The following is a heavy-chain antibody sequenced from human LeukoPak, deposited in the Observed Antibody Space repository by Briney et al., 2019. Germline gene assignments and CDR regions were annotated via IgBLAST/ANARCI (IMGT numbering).Heavy chain of an antibody. CDR2: IFYSGNT. CDR3: ARVDTAMGPFDY. Sequence: PSETLSLTCTVSGGSINSSSYYWGWIRQPPGKGLEWIGSIFYSGNTYDNPSLKSRVTISVDTSKNQFSLKLSSVTAADTAVYYCARVDTAMGPFDYWGQGTLVTVSS. D-gene: IGHD5-18*01. V-gene: IGHV4-39*01. CDR1: GGSINSSSYY. J-gene: IGHJ4*02.